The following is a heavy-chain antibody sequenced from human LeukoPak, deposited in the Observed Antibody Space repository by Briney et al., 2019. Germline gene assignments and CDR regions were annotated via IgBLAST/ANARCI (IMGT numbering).Heavy chain of an antibody. CDR2: IYASGNT. J-gene: IGHJ3*02. CDR3: ASYGGNSGNAFDI. V-gene: IGHV4-4*07. D-gene: IGHD4-23*01. Sequence: KPSETLSLTCSVSGGSISSYYWSWVRQPAGKGLEWIGRIYASGNTNYNPSLKSRLAMSVDTSKNQFSLKLRSVTAADTAVYYCASYGGNSGNAFDIWGQGTMVTVSS. CDR1: GGSISSYY.